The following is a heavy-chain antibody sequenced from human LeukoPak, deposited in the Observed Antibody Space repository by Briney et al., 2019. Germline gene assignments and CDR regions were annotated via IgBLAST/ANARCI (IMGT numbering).Heavy chain of an antibody. Sequence: KSSETLSLTCAVYGGSFSGYYWSWVRQPPGKGLEWIGEINHSGSTNYNPSLKSRVTMLVDMSKNQFSLKLSSVTAADTAVYYCARVGSSWAPFDYWGQGTLVTVSS. D-gene: IGHD6-13*01. CDR1: GGSFSGYY. CDR3: ARVGSSWAPFDY. J-gene: IGHJ4*02. V-gene: IGHV4-34*01. CDR2: INHSGST.